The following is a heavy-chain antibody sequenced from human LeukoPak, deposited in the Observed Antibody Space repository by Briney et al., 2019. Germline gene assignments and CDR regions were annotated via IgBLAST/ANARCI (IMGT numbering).Heavy chain of an antibody. V-gene: IGHV3-23*01. D-gene: IGHD5-24*01. CDR1: GFTFSSYA. CDR2: ISGSGGST. CDR3: ANPRGRIRRDGYNWDY. J-gene: IGHJ4*02. Sequence: PGGSLRLSCAASGFTFSSYAMSWVRQAPGKGLEWVSAISGSGGSTYYADSVKGRFTISRDNSKNTLYLQMNSLRAEDTAVYYCANPRGRIRRDGYNWDYWGQGTLVTVSS.